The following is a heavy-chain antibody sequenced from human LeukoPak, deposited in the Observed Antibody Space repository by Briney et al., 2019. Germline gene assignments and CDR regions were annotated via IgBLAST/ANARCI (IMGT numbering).Heavy chain of an antibody. CDR3: ARVSYGEDAFDI. V-gene: IGHV4-31*03. D-gene: IGHD4-17*01. CDR2: IYYSGST. J-gene: IGHJ3*02. Sequence: SETLSLTCTVSGGSISSGGYYWSWIRQHPGKGLEWIGYIYYSGSTYYNPSLKSRVTISVDTSKNQFSLKLSSVTAADTAVYYCARVSYGEDAFDIWGQGTVVTVSS. CDR1: GGSISSGGYY.